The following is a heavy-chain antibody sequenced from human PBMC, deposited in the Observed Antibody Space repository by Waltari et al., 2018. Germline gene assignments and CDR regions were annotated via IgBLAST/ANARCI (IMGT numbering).Heavy chain of an antibody. D-gene: IGHD3-16*01. CDR3: ARLGLGGVGSYYFDY. Sequence: QLQLQESGPGLVKPSETLSLTCTVSGGSISSSSYYWGGIRQPPGKGLEWIGSIYYSGSTYYHPSLKSRVPLSVDTSKHQFSLKLSSVTAADTAVYYCARLGLGGVGSYYFDYWGQGTLVTVSS. CDR1: GGSISSSSYY. J-gene: IGHJ4*02. V-gene: IGHV4-39*01. CDR2: IYYSGST.